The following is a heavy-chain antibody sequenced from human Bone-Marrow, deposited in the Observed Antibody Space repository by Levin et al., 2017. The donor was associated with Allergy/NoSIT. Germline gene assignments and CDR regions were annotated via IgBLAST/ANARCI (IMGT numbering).Heavy chain of an antibody. V-gene: IGHV3-21*01. Sequence: KRGESLKISCAASGFTFSSYTMNWVRQAPGKGLEWVSSIRGTSSYITFSDSVKGRLTISRDNAKNSLYLQMNNLRAEDTAVYYCARRNDFWSRTHGGYYFFMDVWGKGTTVTVSS. CDR2: IRGTSSYI. CDR3: ARRNDFWSRTHGGYYFFMDV. D-gene: IGHD3-3*01. J-gene: IGHJ6*03. CDR1: GFTFSSYT.